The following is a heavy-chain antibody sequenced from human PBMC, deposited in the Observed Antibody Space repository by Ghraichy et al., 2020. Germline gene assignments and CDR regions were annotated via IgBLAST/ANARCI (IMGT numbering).Heavy chain of an antibody. CDR1: GGSISSSSYY. J-gene: IGHJ3*02. Sequence: SETLSLTCTVSGGSISSSSYYWGWIRQPPGKGLEWIGSIYYSGSTYYNPSLKSRVTISVDTSKNQFSLKLSSVTAADTAVYYCARLVVSPDAFDIWGQGTMVTVSS. V-gene: IGHV4-39*01. CDR3: ARLVVSPDAFDI. CDR2: IYYSGST. D-gene: IGHD3-22*01.